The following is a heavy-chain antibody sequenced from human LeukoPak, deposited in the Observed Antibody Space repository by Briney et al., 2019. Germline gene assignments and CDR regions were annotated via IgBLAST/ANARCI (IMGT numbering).Heavy chain of an antibody. D-gene: IGHD5-12*01. Sequence: PGGSLRLSCAASGFTFSNYEMNWVRQAPGKGLEWVAVISYDGSNKYYADSVKGRFTISRDNSKNTLYLQMNSLRAEDTAVYYCAKDSGYEVFDYWGQGTLVTVSS. CDR3: AKDSGYEVFDY. CDR2: ISYDGSNK. J-gene: IGHJ4*02. V-gene: IGHV3-30*18. CDR1: GFTFSNYE.